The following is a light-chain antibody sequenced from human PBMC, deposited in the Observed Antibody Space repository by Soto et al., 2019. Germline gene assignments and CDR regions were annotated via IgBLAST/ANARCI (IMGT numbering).Light chain of an antibody. CDR1: SSDVGCYNY. J-gene: IGLJ2*01. V-gene: IGLV2-14*01. Sequence: QSALTQPASVSGSPGQSITISCTGTSSDVGCYNYVSWHQQHPGKAPKLMIYDVSNRPSGVSNRFSGSKSGNTASLTISGLQAEDEADYYCSSYTSSSTLVVFGGGTKLTVL. CDR2: DVS. CDR3: SSYTSSSTLVV.